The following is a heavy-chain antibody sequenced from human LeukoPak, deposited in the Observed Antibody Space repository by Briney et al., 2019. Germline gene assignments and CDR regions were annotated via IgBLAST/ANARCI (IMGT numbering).Heavy chain of an antibody. CDR2: ISSSGSTI. J-gene: IGHJ6*03. CDR3: ARDRADTAMVTYYYYMDV. V-gene: IGHV3-48*04. CDR1: GFTFSSYW. Sequence: GGSLRLSCAASGFTFSSYWMSWARQAPGKGLEWVSYISSSGSTIYYADSVKGRFTISRDNAKNSLYLQMNSLRAEDTAVYYCARDRADTAMVTYYYYMDVWGKGTTVTVSS. D-gene: IGHD5-18*01.